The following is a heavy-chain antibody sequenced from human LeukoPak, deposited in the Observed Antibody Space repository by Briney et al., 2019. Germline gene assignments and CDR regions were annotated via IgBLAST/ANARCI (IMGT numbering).Heavy chain of an antibody. J-gene: IGHJ4*02. V-gene: IGHV4-38-2*02. CDR3: AGAVAGTFDY. CDR1: GYSISMGYY. D-gene: IGHD6-19*01. CDR2: IYYSGST. Sequence: SETLSLTCTVSGYSISMGYYWGWIRQPPGKGLEWIGSIYYSGSTYYNPSLKSRVTISVDTSKNQFSLKLSSVTAADTAVYYCAGAVAGTFDYWGQGTLVTVSS.